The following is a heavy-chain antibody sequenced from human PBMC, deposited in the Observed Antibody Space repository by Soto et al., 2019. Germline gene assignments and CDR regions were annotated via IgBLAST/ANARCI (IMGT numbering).Heavy chain of an antibody. CDR1: GYTFTGYY. J-gene: IGHJ6*02. CDR2: INPNSGGT. Sequence: ASVKVSCKASGYTFTGYYMHWVRQAPGQGLEWMGWINPNSGGTNYAQKFQGWVTMTRDTSISTAYMELSRLRSDDTAVYYCARDRGSGIAAPPYYYYYGMDVWGQGTTVTVSS. D-gene: IGHD6-6*01. V-gene: IGHV1-2*04. CDR3: ARDRGSGIAAPPYYYYYGMDV.